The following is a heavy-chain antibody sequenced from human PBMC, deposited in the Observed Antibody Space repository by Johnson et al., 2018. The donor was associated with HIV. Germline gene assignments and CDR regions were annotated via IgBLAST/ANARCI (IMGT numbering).Heavy chain of an antibody. Sequence: VHLVESGGGLVKPGGSLRLSCRASGFPFSNAWMNWVRQAPGKGLEWVGRLKSRADGGTTDYAVSVKDRFTILRDDSKNTLYLQMSSLRTEDAVVYYCTTEGDAFDIWGQGTMVTVAS. J-gene: IGHJ3*02. CDR2: LKSRADGGTT. CDR1: GFPFSNAW. CDR3: TTEGDAFDI. V-gene: IGHV3-15*01.